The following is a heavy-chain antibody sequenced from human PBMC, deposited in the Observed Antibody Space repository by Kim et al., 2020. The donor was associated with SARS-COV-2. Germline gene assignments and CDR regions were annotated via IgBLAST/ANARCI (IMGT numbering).Heavy chain of an antibody. D-gene: IGHD3-10*01. CDR3: ARTLVLSGYYGMDV. J-gene: IGHJ6*02. V-gene: IGHV3-33*01. Sequence: YADSGKARFTISRDNSKNTLYLQMNSLRAEDTAVYYCARTLVLSGYYGMDVWGQGTTVTVSS.